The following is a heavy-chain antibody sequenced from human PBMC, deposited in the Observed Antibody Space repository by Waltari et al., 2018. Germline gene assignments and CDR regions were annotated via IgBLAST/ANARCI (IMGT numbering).Heavy chain of an antibody. CDR2: MNPNSGNT. D-gene: IGHD2-2*01. J-gene: IGHJ6*02. V-gene: IGHV1-8*01. CDR3: ASASRYYYYGMDV. Sequence: YDINWVRQATGQGLEWMGWMNPNSGNTGYAQKFQGRVTMTRNTSISTAYMELSSLRSEDTAVYYCASASRYYYYGMDVWGQGTTVTVSS. CDR1: YD.